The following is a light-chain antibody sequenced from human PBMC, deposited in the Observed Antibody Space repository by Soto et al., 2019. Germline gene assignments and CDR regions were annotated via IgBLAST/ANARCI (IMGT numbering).Light chain of an antibody. V-gene: IGLV1-40*01. Sequence: QSVLTQPPSVSGAPGQGVTISCTGSTSNIGSGYDVHWYQQVPGLAPKLLIYANINRPSGVPDRFSGSKSGTSASLAITGLQGEEEGDYYCQSYDNSLGGWVFGGGTKLTVL. J-gene: IGLJ2*01. CDR3: QSYDNSLGGWV. CDR2: ANI. CDR1: TSNIGSGYD.